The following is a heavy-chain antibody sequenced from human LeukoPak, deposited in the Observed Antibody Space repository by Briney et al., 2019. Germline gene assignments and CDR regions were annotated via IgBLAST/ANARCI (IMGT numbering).Heavy chain of an antibody. D-gene: IGHD6-13*01. V-gene: IGHV3-23*01. Sequence: GGSLRLSCAASGYTFSNYVMTWVRQAPGKRLEWVSGISHNGDRIYYADSVKGRFTISRDNSKNTLYLQMNSLRPEDTALYYCTKDSVAAAGTAWFDPWGQGTLVTVSS. CDR1: GYTFSNYV. J-gene: IGHJ5*02. CDR2: ISHNGDRI. CDR3: TKDSVAAAGTAWFDP.